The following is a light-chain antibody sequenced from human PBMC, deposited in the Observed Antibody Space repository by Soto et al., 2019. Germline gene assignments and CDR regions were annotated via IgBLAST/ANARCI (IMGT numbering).Light chain of an antibody. J-gene: IGLJ3*02. Sequence: NFMLTQPHSVSESPGKTVTISCTRSSGNIASNYVQWYQQRPGSAPTTVIYEDDQRPSGVRDRFSGSIDSSSNSASLTISGLKTEDEADYYCQSYDASNQVFGGGTKVTVL. V-gene: IGLV6-57*04. CDR3: QSYDASNQV. CDR2: EDD. CDR1: SGNIASNY.